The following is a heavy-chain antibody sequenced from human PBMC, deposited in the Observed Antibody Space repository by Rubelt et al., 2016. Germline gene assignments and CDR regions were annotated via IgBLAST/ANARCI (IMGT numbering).Heavy chain of an antibody. CDR1: GGTFSSYA. CDR3: ASPTGDYGGLHYQYGMDV. Sequence: VKVSCKASGGTFSSYAINWVRQAPGQGLEWMGRVIPVLAMSNYAQKFQGRVTITADKSTGTVYMELSSLRSEDTALYYCASPTGDYGGLHYQYGMDVWGQGTTVTVSS. J-gene: IGHJ6*02. CDR2: VIPVLAMS. V-gene: IGHV1-69*04. D-gene: IGHD4-23*01.